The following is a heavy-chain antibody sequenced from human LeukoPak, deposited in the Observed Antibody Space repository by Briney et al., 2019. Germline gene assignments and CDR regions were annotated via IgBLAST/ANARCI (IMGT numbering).Heavy chain of an antibody. D-gene: IGHD5-24*01. CDR1: GGTISSYY. CDR2: IYYSGST. V-gene: IGHV4-59*08. J-gene: IGHJ4*02. Sequence: PSETLSLTCTVSGGTISSYYWSWIRQPPGKGLGWIGYIYYSGSTNYNPSLKSRVTISVDTSKNQFSLKLSSVTAADTAVYYCARHRRDGYNYDYWGQGTLVTVSS. CDR3: ARHRRDGYNYDY.